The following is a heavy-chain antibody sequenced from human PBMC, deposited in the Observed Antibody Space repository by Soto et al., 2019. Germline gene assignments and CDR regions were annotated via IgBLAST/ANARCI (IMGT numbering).Heavy chain of an antibody. CDR2: ISGSGGST. CDR3: AKDKGYSSGWYVFDY. D-gene: IGHD6-19*01. J-gene: IGHJ4*02. CDR1: GFTFSSYA. V-gene: IGHV3-23*01. Sequence: EVQLLESGGGLVQPGGSLRLSCAASGFTFSSYAMSWVRQAPGKGLEWVSAISGSGGSTYYADSVKGRFTISRDNSKNTRYLQMNSLRAEDTAVYYCAKDKGYSSGWYVFDYWGPGTLVTVSS.